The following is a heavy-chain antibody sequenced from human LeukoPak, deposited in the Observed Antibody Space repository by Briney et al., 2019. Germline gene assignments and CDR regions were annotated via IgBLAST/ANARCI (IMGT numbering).Heavy chain of an antibody. CDR1: GFTFSSYV. CDR2: ISGSGGST. D-gene: IGHD4-17*01. Sequence: PGGSLRLSCAASGFTFSSYVMSWVRQAPGKGLEWVSAISGSGGSTYYADSVKGRFTISRDNSKNTLYLQMNSLKTEDTAVYYCTILGDGDSSSVWGQGTLVTVSS. J-gene: IGHJ4*02. V-gene: IGHV3-23*01. CDR3: TILGDGDSSSV.